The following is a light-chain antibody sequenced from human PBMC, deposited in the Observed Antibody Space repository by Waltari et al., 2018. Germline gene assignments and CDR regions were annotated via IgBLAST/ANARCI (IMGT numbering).Light chain of an antibody. J-gene: IGKJ1*01. Sequence: DIVMTQSPDSLAVSLGERATIDRKSSQSVFYRSDNNNYLAWYQHTPGQPPKLLFYWASTRESGVPDRFSASGSGTDFPLTINNLQAEDVAVYYCQQYYRSRTFGQGTKVEIK. V-gene: IGKV4-1*01. CDR2: WAS. CDR3: QQYYRSRT. CDR1: QSVFYRSDNNNY.